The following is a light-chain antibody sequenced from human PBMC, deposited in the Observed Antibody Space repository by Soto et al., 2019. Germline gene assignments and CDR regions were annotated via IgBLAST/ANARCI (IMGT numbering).Light chain of an antibody. CDR2: DAS. Sequence: VLTQSPATLSLSPGERATLSCRTSLNVNSYLAWYQQKPGQAPRLLIYDASNRAAGIPARFSGSGSGTDFTLTISSLEPEDFAIYYCQQRQYWPPITFGQGTRLEIK. V-gene: IGKV3-11*01. CDR1: LNVNSY. CDR3: QQRQYWPPIT. J-gene: IGKJ5*01.